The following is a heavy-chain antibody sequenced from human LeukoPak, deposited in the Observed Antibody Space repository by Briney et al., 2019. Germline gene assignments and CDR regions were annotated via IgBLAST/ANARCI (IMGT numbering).Heavy chain of an antibody. D-gene: IGHD3-3*01. CDR3: AKDGGGTIFGMVIIVHYMDV. CDR1: GFTFSDYA. J-gene: IGHJ6*03. Sequence: EPGGSLRLSCAASGFTFSDYAMNWVRQAPGKGLEWVSTITSGDSTYYADSVKGRFTISRDNSKNTLYLQMNSLRAEDTALYYCAKDGGGTIFGMVIIVHYMDVWGKGTTVTVSS. CDR2: ITSGDST. V-gene: IGHV3-23*01.